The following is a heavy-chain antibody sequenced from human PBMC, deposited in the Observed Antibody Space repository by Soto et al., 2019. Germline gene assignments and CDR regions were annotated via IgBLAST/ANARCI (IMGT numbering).Heavy chain of an antibody. CDR2: ISYDGSNK. Sequence: QVQLVESGGGVVQPGRSLRLSCAASGFTFSSYGMHWVRQAPGKGLEWVAVISYDGSNKYYADSVKGRFTISRDNSKNTLYLQMNSLRAVDAAVYYSAKDLVGSTSWGPDYWGQGSLVTASS. CDR1: GFTFSSYG. J-gene: IGHJ4*02. CDR3: AKDLVGSTSWGPDY. V-gene: IGHV3-30*18. D-gene: IGHD1-26*01.